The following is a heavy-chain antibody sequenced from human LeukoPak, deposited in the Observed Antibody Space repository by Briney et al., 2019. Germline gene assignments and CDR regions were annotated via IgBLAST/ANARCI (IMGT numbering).Heavy chain of an antibody. CDR3: AMDRSYNLDY. Sequence: GGSLRLSCAASGFTSSSYWRHWVRQAPGKGLVWVSHINGDGSSTSYADSVKGRVTTSRDNAKNTLYLQINSLTAEDSAVYYCAMDRSYNLDYWGEGTLVTVSS. D-gene: IGHD5-24*01. V-gene: IGHV3-74*01. CDR2: INGDGSST. J-gene: IGHJ4*02. CDR1: GFTSSSYW.